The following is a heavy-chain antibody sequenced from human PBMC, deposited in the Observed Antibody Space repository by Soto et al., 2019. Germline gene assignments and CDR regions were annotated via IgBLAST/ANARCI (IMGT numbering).Heavy chain of an antibody. CDR3: AREYYYVRSGYYHTDAFDI. Sequence: QVQLVQSGAEVKKPGASVKVSCKASGYTFTSYGISWVRQAPGQGLEWMGWISAYNGNTNYAQKLQGRGTMTTDTSTSTAYMELRSLRSDDTAVYSCAREYYYVRSGYYHTDAFDIWGQGTMVTVSS. CDR2: ISAYNGNT. D-gene: IGHD3-22*01. V-gene: IGHV1-18*01. J-gene: IGHJ3*02. CDR1: GYTFTSYG.